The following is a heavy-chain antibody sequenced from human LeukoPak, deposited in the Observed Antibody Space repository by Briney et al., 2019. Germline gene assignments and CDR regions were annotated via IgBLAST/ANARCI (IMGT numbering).Heavy chain of an antibody. J-gene: IGHJ5*02. CDR3: ARDFVRIQLWPMNWFDP. CDR1: GYTFTGYY. CDR2: INPSSGGT. Sequence: GASVKVSCKASGYTFTGYYMHWVRQAPGQGLEWMGWINPSSGGTNYAQKFQGRVTMTRDTSISTAYMELSRLRSDDTAVYYCARDFVRIQLWPMNWFDPWGQGTLVTVSS. D-gene: IGHD5-18*01. V-gene: IGHV1-2*02.